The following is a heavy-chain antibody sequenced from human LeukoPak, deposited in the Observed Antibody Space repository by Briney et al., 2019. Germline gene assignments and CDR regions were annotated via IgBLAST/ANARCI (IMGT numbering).Heavy chain of an antibody. CDR2: IYTSGST. Sequence: SETLSLTCTVSGDSISSYYWSWIRQPPGKGLEWIGRIYTSGSTNYNPSLKSRVTISVDTSKNQFSLKLSSVTAADTAVYYCAGGGYSYGSYYYYMDVWGKGTTVTISS. CDR1: GDSISSYY. V-gene: IGHV4-4*08. D-gene: IGHD5-18*01. J-gene: IGHJ6*03. CDR3: AGGGYSYGSYYYYMDV.